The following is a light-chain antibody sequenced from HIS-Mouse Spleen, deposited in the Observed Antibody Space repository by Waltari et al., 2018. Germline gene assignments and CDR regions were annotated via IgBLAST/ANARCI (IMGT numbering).Light chain of an antibody. CDR2: KAS. J-gene: IGKJ2*01. CDR3: QQYNSYSPKYT. CDR1: QSISSW. V-gene: IGKV1-5*03. Sequence: DIQMTQSPSTLSASVRDRVTITCRASQSISSWLAWYQQHPGKAPKLLIYKASSLESGVPSRFSGSGSGTEFTLTISSLQPDDFATYYCQQYNSYSPKYTFGQGTKLEIK.